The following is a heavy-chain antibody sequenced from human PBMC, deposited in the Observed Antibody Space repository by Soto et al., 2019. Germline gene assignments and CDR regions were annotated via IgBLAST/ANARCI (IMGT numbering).Heavy chain of an antibody. CDR2: IIPIFGTA. V-gene: IGHV1-69*01. CDR3: ARSLYYYDSSGYPYYYYYGMDV. J-gene: IGHJ6*02. Sequence: SVKVSCTASGGSFSSYAISWVRQAPGQGLEWMGGIIPIFGTANYAQKFQGRVTITADESTSTAYMELSSLRSEDTAVYYCARSLYYYDSSGYPYYYYYGMDVWGQGTTVTVSS. D-gene: IGHD3-22*01. CDR1: GGSFSSYA.